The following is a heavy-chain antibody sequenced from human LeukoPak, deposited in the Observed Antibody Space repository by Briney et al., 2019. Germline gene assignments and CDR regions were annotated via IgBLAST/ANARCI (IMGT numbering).Heavy chain of an antibody. CDR1: GYAFTGYY. J-gene: IGHJ4*02. Sequence: ASVKVSCKASGYAFTGYYMHWVRQAPGQGLEWMGWINPNSGGTSYAQKFQGRVTMTRDTSTSTVYMELSSLRSEDTAVYYCARGTVTTYYFDYWGQGTLVTVSS. D-gene: IGHD4-17*01. CDR3: ARGTVTTYYFDY. CDR2: INPNSGGT. V-gene: IGHV1-2*02.